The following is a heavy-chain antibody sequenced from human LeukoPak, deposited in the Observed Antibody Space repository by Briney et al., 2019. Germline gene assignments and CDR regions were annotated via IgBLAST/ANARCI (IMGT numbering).Heavy chain of an antibody. V-gene: IGHV3-7*03. CDR1: GFTFSSYW. CDR2: IKQDGSEK. J-gene: IGHJ4*02. D-gene: IGHD2-8*01. Sequence: QSGGSLRLFCVGSGFTFSSYWMSWVRQAPGKGLEWVANIKQDGSEKYYVDSVKGRFTISRDNAKNSLYLQMDSLRAEDTAMYYCARRRGMGSLDYWGQGTLVTASS. CDR3: ARRRGMGSLDY.